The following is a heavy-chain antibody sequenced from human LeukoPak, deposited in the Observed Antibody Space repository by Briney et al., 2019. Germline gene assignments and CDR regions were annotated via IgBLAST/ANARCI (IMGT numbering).Heavy chain of an antibody. Sequence: PSETLSLTCTVSGGSISSSSSYWGWIRQPPGKGLEWIGSIYYSGSTYYNPSLKSRVTISVDTSKNQFSLKLSSVTAADTAVYYCARHDGDYYGMDVWGQGTTVTVSS. CDR1: GGSISSSSSY. J-gene: IGHJ6*02. CDR2: IYYSGST. V-gene: IGHV4-39*01. CDR3: ARHDGDYYGMDV.